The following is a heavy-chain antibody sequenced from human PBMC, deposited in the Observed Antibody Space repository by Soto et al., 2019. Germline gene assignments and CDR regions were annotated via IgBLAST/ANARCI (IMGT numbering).Heavy chain of an antibody. CDR1: GYTFSAYY. J-gene: IGHJ6*01. Sequence: QVQLVQSGAEVKEPGDSVRVSCEASGYTFSAYYIHWVRQAPGQGLEWMGWINPKFGDTTYAQDFQGSVTMTRDMSISTVSMEWSRLTSDDTAIYYCARNMDYYYGPGSGNGHGVWGQGTTVTAFS. V-gene: IGHV1-2*02. CDR2: INPKFGDT. D-gene: IGHD3-10*01. CDR3: ARNMDYYYGPGSGNGHGV.